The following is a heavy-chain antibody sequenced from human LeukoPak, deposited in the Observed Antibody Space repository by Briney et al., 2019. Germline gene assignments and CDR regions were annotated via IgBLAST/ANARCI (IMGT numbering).Heavy chain of an antibody. D-gene: IGHD6-6*01. Sequence: SVKVSCKASGGTFSSYAISWVRQAPGQGLEWMGGIIPIFGTANYAQKFQGRVTITADESTGTAYMELSSLRSEDTAVYYCAVDSSSSYGWFDPWGQGTLVTVSS. V-gene: IGHV1-69*13. J-gene: IGHJ5*02. CDR2: IIPIFGTA. CDR1: GGTFSSYA. CDR3: AVDSSSSYGWFDP.